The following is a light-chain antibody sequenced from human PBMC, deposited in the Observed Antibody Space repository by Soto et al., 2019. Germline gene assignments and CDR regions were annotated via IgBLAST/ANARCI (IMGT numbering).Light chain of an antibody. CDR3: QHRHN. Sequence: EVVLTQSPATLSLSPGDRATLSCRASQSVSIDFAWYQQKPGPAPRLLIYDASNRPTGIPARFSGSGSETDFTLTISSLEPEDFAVYYCQHRHNFGPGTKVDIK. CDR2: DAS. V-gene: IGKV3-11*01. J-gene: IGKJ3*01. CDR1: QSVSID.